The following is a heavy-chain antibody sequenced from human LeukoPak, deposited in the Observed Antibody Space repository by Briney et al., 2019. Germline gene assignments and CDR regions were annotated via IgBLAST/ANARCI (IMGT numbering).Heavy chain of an antibody. CDR1: GGSFSGYY. CDR3: ARVPRYCTNGVRQAFDY. J-gene: IGHJ4*02. V-gene: IGHV4-34*01. D-gene: IGHD2-8*01. CDR2: INHSGST. Sequence: SETLSLTCAVYGGSFSGYYWSWIRQPPGKGLEWIGEINHSGSTNYNPSLKSRVTISVDTSKNQFSLKLSSVTAADTAVYYCARVPRYCTNGVRQAFDYWGQGTLVTVSS.